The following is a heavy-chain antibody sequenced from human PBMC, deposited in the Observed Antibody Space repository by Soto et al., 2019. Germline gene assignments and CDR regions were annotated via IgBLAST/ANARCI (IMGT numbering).Heavy chain of an antibody. D-gene: IGHD3-10*01. Sequence: QVQLVESGGGVVQPGRSLRLSCAASGFTFSSYGMHWVRQAPGKGLEWVAVIWYDGTNKYYADSVKGRFTISRDNSKNTLDLQMNGLRAEDTAVYYCARGGSGSYHFDYWGQGALVTVSS. CDR1: GFTFSSYG. CDR2: IWYDGTNK. J-gene: IGHJ4*02. CDR3: ARGGSGSYHFDY. V-gene: IGHV3-33*01.